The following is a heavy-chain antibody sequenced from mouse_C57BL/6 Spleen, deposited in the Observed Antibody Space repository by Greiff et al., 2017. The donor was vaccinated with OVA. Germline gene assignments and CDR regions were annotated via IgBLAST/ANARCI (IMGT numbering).Heavy chain of an antibody. CDR1: GYSFTDYN. J-gene: IGHJ1*03. D-gene: IGHD2-5*01. V-gene: IGHV1-39*01. Sequence: EVKLVESGPELVKPGASVKISCKASGYSFTDYNMNWVKQSNGKSLEWIGVINPNYGTTSYNQKFKGKATLTVDQSSSTAYMQLNSLTSEDSAVYYCARSGSNSPRWYFDVWGTGTTVTVSS. CDR2: INPNYGTT. CDR3: ARSGSNSPRWYFDV.